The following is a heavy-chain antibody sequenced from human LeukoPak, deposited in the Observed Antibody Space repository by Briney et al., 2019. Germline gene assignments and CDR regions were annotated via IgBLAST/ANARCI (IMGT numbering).Heavy chain of an antibody. V-gene: IGHV3-30*02. CDR3: AKEEYAYYGSGSFFDY. CDR2: IRYDGSNK. Sequence: GGSLRLSCAASGFTFSSYGMHWVRQAPGKGLEWVAFIRYDGSNKYYADSVKGRFTISRDNSKNTLYLQMNSLRAEDTAVYYCAKEEYAYYGSGSFFDYWGQGTLVTVSS. J-gene: IGHJ4*02. CDR1: GFTFSSYG. D-gene: IGHD3-10*01.